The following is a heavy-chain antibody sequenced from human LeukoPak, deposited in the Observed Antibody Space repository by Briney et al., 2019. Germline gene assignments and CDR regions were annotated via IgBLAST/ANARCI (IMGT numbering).Heavy chain of an antibody. CDR3: ARDFGVISGYSHGLDYYYYMDV. CDR2: MYTSGRT. D-gene: IGHD5-18*01. J-gene: IGHJ6*03. V-gene: IGHV4-4*07. CDR1: GGSISSYY. Sequence: SETLSLTCTVSGGSISSYYWSWIRQSAGKGLEWFGRMYTSGRTNYNPSLKSRVTMSVDTSKNQFSLKLSSVTAADTAVYYCARDFGVISGYSHGLDYYYYMDVWGKGTTVTVSS.